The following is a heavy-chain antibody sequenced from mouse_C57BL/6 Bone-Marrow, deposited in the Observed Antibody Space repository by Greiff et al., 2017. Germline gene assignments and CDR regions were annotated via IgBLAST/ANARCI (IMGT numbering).Heavy chain of an antibody. Sequence: EVKVEESGPALVKPSQTVSLTCTVTGYSITNGNHWWNWIRQVSGSKLEWIGYISSSGSTDSNPSLKSRLSITRDTSKNQVILQLNSVTTEDIAAYYCARDSYYGRDWDFDVWGTGTTVTVSS. CDR3: ARDSYYGRDWDFDV. D-gene: IGHD1-1*01. J-gene: IGHJ1*03. CDR1: GYSITNGNHW. V-gene: IGHV3-4*01. CDR2: ISSSGST.